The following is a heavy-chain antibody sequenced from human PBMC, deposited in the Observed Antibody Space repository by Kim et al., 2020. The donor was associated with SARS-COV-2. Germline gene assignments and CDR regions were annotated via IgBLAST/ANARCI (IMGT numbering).Heavy chain of an antibody. V-gene: IGHV3-23*01. Sequence: GGSLRLSCAASGFTFSSYAMSWVRQAPGKGLEWVSAISGSGGSTYYADSVKGRFTISRDNSKNTLYLQMNSLRAEDTAVYYCAKSTWVRGVSFPIYFDYLGQEALVTVSS. D-gene: IGHD3-10*01. J-gene: IGHJ4*02. CDR1: GFTFSSYA. CDR3: AKSTWVRGVSFPIYFDY. CDR2: ISGSGGST.